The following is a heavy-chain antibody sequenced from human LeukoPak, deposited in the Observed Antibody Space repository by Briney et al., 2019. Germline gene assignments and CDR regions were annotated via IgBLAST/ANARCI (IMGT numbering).Heavy chain of an antibody. CDR1: GGSISSYY. CDR2: IYTSGST. Sequence: SETLSLTCTVSGGSISSYYRSWIRQPAGKGLEWIGRIYTSGSTNYNPSLKSRVTMSVDTSKNQFSLKLSSVTAADTAVYYCARGYDILTGQVGAFDIWGQGTMVTVSS. CDR3: ARGYDILTGQVGAFDI. J-gene: IGHJ3*02. D-gene: IGHD3-9*01. V-gene: IGHV4-4*07.